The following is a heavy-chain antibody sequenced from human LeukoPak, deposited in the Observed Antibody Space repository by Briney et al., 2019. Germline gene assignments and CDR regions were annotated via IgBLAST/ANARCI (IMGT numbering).Heavy chain of an antibody. V-gene: IGHV3-30*04. D-gene: IGHD6-13*01. CDR2: ISYDGSNK. CDR3: AKARPRGIAAAGAFDY. Sequence: QPGGSPRLSCAASGFTFSSYAMHWVRQAPGKGLEWVAVISYDGSNKYYADSVKGRFTISRDNSKNTLYLQMNSLRAEDTAVYYCAKARPRGIAAAGAFDYWGQGTLVTVSS. J-gene: IGHJ4*02. CDR1: GFTFSSYA.